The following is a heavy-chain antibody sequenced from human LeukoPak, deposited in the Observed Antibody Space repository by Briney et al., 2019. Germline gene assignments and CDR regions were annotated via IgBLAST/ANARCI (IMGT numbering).Heavy chain of an antibody. D-gene: IGHD5-18*01. Sequence: GGSLRLSCAASGFTFSRYAMHWVRQAPGKGLEYVSVISSNGGSTYYANSVKGRFTISRGNSRNTLYLQMGSLRAEDMAVYYCASSVDTAMGPLDFWGQGTLVTVSS. CDR3: ASSVDTAMGPLDF. V-gene: IGHV3-64*01. CDR2: ISSNGGST. CDR1: GFTFSRYA. J-gene: IGHJ4*02.